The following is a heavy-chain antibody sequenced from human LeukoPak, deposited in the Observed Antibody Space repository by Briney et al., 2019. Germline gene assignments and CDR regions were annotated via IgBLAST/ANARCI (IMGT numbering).Heavy chain of an antibody. J-gene: IGHJ3*02. Sequence: ASVKVSCKASGYTFTSYDINWVRQASGQGLEWMGWMNPNSGNTGYAQKFQGRVTMIRNTSISTAYMELSSLRSEDTAVYYCARAYYYDSSGYTDAFDIWGQGTMVTVSS. CDR2: MNPNSGNT. CDR1: GYTFTSYD. V-gene: IGHV1-8*01. CDR3: ARAYYYDSSGYTDAFDI. D-gene: IGHD3-22*01.